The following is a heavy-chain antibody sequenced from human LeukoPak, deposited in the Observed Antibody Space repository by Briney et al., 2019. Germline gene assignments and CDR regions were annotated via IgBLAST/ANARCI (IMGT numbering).Heavy chain of an antibody. CDR2: IGAYNGNT. CDR3: ARSEASGSHLQY. D-gene: IGHD1-26*01. CDR1: GYTFTIYG. Sequence: ASVKVSCKASGYTFTIYGISWVRQAPGQGLEWMGWIGAYNGNTNYAQKLQGRVTMTTDTSTSTAYMELRSLRSDDTAVYYCARSEASGSHLQYWGQGTLVTVSS. J-gene: IGHJ4*02. V-gene: IGHV1-18*01.